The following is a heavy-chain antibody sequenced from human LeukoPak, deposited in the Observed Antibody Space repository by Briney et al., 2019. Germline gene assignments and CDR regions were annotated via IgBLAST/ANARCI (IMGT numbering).Heavy chain of an antibody. V-gene: IGHV3-21*01. Sequence: GSLRLSCAASGFTFSSYSMNWVRQAPGKGLEWVSSISSSSSYIYYADSVKGRFTISRDNAKNSLYLQMNSLRAEDTAVYYCARVPTYYDILTGKSPLYYFDYWGQGTLVTVSS. D-gene: IGHD3-9*01. CDR3: ARVPTYYDILTGKSPLYYFDY. CDR1: GFTFSSYS. CDR2: ISSSSSYI. J-gene: IGHJ4*02.